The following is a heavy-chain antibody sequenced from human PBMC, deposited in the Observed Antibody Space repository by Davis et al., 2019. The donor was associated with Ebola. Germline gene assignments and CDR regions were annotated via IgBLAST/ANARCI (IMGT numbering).Heavy chain of an antibody. CDR1: GFTFSSYS. J-gene: IGHJ5*02. CDR3: ARVGWYGGNWFDP. D-gene: IGHD6-19*01. Sequence: PGGSLRLSCAASGFTFSSYSMNWVRQAPGKGLEWVSSISSSSSYIYYADSVKGRFTISRDNAKNSLYLQMNSLRAEDTAVYYCARVGWYGGNWFDPWGQGTLVTVSS. V-gene: IGHV3-21*01. CDR2: ISSSSSYI.